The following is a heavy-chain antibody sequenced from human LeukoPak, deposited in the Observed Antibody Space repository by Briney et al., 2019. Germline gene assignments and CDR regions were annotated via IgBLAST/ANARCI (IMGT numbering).Heavy chain of an antibody. CDR1: GGSISSYY. CDR3: ARGFVDYYDSSGYSNWFDP. Sequence: SETLSLTCTVSGGSISSYYWSWIRQPAGKGPEWIGRIYTSGSTNYNPSLKSRVTMSVDTSKNQFSLKLSSVTAADTAVYYCARGFVDYYDSSGYSNWFDPWGQGTLVTVSS. D-gene: IGHD3-22*01. CDR2: IYTSGST. J-gene: IGHJ5*02. V-gene: IGHV4-4*07.